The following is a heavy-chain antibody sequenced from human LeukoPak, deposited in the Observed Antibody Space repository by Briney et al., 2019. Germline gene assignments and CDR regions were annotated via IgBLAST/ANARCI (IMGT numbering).Heavy chain of an antibody. CDR1: GFTFSSYW. V-gene: IGHV3-7*03. CDR3: ASVSSGWYFDY. Sequence: PGGSLRLSCAASGFTFSSYWMSWVRQAPGKGLEWVANIKQDGSEKYYVDSVKGRFTISRDNAKNSLYLQMNSLRAEDTAVYYCASVSSGWYFDYWGQGTLVTVSS. D-gene: IGHD6-19*01. CDR2: IKQDGSEK. J-gene: IGHJ4*02.